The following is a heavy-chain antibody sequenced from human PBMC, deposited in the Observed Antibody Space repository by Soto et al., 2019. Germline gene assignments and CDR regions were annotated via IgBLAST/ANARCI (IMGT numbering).Heavy chain of an antibody. CDR3: ASTGYCISTSCYYYFDY. V-gene: IGHV1-46*01. CDR1: GYTFTSYY. J-gene: IGHJ4*02. Sequence: ASVKVSCTASGYTFTSYYRHWVRQAPGQGLEWMGIINPSGGSTSYAQKFQGRVTMTRDTSTSTVYMELSSLRSEDTAVYYCASTGYCISTSCYYYFDYWGQGTLVTSPQ. D-gene: IGHD2-2*01. CDR2: INPSGGST.